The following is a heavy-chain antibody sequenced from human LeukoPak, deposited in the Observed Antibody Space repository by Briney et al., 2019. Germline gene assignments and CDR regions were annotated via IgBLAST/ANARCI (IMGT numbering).Heavy chain of an antibody. D-gene: IGHD3-10*01. J-gene: IGHJ4*02. Sequence: SETLSLTCTVSGGSISSYYWSCVLQPPGKGLEWIGYIYYSVSTNYNPSLKSRVTISVDTSKNQFSLKLSSVTAADTAVYYCATTRREDGSGSFDYWGQGTLVTVSS. CDR3: ATTRREDGSGSFDY. CDR2: IYYSVST. V-gene: IGHV4-59*08. CDR1: GGSISSYY.